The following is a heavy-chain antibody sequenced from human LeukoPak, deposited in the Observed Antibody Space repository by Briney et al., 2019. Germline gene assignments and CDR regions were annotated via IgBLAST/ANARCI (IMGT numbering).Heavy chain of an antibody. Sequence: ASVKVSCKASGYTFTSYGISWVRQAPGQGLEWMGWISAYNGNTNYAQRLQGRVTMTTDTSTRTAYMELRSLRSDDTAVYYCARALFTTFGYYGMDVWGQGTTVTVSS. D-gene: IGHD3-9*01. V-gene: IGHV1-18*01. CDR2: ISAYNGNT. CDR1: GYTFTSYG. CDR3: ARALFTTFGYYGMDV. J-gene: IGHJ6*02.